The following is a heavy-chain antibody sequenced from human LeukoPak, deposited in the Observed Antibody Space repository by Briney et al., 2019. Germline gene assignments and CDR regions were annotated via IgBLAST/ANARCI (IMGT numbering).Heavy chain of an antibody. V-gene: IGHV4-39*07. CDR1: GGSISSSSYY. CDR3: ARARIQQPKFDP. J-gene: IGHJ5*02. D-gene: IGHD5-18*01. Sequence: SETLSLTCTVSGGSISSSSYYWGWIRQPPWKGLEWIGSIYYSGSTYYNPSLKSRVTISVDTSKNQFSLKLNSVTAADTGVYYCARARIQQPKFDPWGQGTLVTVSS. CDR2: IYYSGST.